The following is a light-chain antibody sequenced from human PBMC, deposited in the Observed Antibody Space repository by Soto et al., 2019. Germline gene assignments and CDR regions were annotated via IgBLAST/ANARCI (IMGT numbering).Light chain of an antibody. CDR2: DAS. Sequence: DIQMTQSPSTLSASVGDRVTITCRASQTISSWLAWYQQKPGKAPNLLIYDASTLERGVPSLFSGTGSGTEFTLTIDRXQPDDFATYYCQQYHTSSIAFGQGTRLEIK. CDR3: QQYHTSSIA. J-gene: IGKJ5*01. V-gene: IGKV1-5*01. CDR1: QTISSW.